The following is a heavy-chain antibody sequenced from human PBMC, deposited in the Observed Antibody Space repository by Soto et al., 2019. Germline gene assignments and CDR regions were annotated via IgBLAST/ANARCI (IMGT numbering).Heavy chain of an antibody. CDR1: GFTFSYAW. CDR2: IKTQVEGGTA. D-gene: IGHD4-17*01. CDR3: TTTHGDDDDDAFDV. V-gene: IGHV3-15*07. J-gene: IGHJ3*01. Sequence: LVESGGGLVQPGGSLRLSCAGSGFTFSYAWMNWVRQAPGKGLEWVGRIKTQVEGGTADYAVPVKGRFTISRDDSKNTLYLQASGLQVEDTAVYFCTTTHGDDDDDAFDVWGPGTLVTVS.